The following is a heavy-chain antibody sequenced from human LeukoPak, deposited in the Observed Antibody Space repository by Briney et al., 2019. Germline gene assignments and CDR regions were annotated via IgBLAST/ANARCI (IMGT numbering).Heavy chain of an antibody. J-gene: IGHJ5*02. CDR1: GGSISSSSYY. D-gene: IGHD3-10*02. CDR3: ARHSRFGELLFRGHNWFDP. CDR2: IYYSGST. V-gene: IGHV4-39*01. Sequence: SETLSLTCTVSGGSISSSSYYWGWIRQPPGKGLEWIGSIYYSGSTYYKPSLKSRVTISVDTSKNQFSLKLSSVTAADTAVYYCARHSRFGELLFRGHNWFDPWGQGTLVTVSS.